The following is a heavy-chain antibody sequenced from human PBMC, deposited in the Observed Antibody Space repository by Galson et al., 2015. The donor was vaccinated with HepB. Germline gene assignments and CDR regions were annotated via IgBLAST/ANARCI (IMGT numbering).Heavy chain of an antibody. J-gene: IGHJ6*02. CDR2: INAGNGNT. Sequence: SVKVSCKASGYTFTSYAMHWVRQAPGQRLEWMGWINAGNGNTKYSQKFQGRVTITRDTSASTAYMELSSLRSEDTAVYYCARIRQWLATSGMDVWGQGTTVTVSS. CDR3: ARIRQWLATSGMDV. CDR1: GYTFTSYA. V-gene: IGHV1-3*01. D-gene: IGHD6-19*01.